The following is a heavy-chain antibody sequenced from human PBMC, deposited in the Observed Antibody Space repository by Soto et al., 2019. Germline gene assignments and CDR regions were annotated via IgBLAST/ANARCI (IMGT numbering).Heavy chain of an antibody. CDR3: AREREGLWFGANYYYGMDV. J-gene: IGHJ6*02. V-gene: IGHV3-48*02. CDR1: GFTFSSYS. Sequence: EVQLVESGGGLVQPGGSLRLSCAASGFTFSSYSMNWVRQAPGKGLEWVSYISSSSSTIYYADSVKGRFTISRDNAKNSLYLQMNSLRDEDTAVYYCAREREGLWFGANYYYGMDVWGQGTTVTVSS. D-gene: IGHD3-10*01. CDR2: ISSSSSTI.